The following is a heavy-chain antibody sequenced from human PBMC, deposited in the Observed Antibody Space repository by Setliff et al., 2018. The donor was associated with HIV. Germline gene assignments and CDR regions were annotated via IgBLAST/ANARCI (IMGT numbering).Heavy chain of an antibody. CDR1: GGSISTYY. D-gene: IGHD4-17*01. CDR3: ARPIPYGLDWYFDL. Sequence: SETLSLTCTVSGGSISTYYWSWIRQPPGKGLEWIGSIYFTGSSDNNPSLKSRVTLSVDTSKSQFSLKLTSVTASGTAMYYCARPIPYGLDWYFDLWGRGTLVTVSS. J-gene: IGHJ2*01. CDR2: IYFTGSS. V-gene: IGHV4-59*08.